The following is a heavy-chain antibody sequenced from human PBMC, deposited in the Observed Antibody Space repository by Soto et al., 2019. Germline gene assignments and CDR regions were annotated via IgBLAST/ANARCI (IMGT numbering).Heavy chain of an antibody. CDR2: IIPIFGTA. D-gene: IGHD6-13*01. CDR3: ARRSSSWYPAGY. CDR1: VGTFSSYP. V-gene: IGHV1-69*13. J-gene: IGHJ4*02. Sequence: SVKVSCKASVGTFSSYPISWVRQAPGQGREWMGGIIPIFGTANYAQKFQGRVTITADESTSTAYMELSSLRSEDTAVYYCARRSSSWYPAGYWGQGTLVTVSS.